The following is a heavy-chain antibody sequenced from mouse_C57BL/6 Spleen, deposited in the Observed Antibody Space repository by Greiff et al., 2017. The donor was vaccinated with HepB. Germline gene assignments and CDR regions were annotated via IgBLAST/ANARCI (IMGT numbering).Heavy chain of an antibody. CDR3: ARKYGNYCDFDV. CDR1: EYEFPSHD. V-gene: IGHV5-2*03. CDR2: INSDGGST. J-gene: IGHJ1*03. Sequence: EVKLVESGGGLVQPGESLKLSCESTEYEFPSHDMSWVRQTPEKRLELVAAINSDGGSTYYPDTMERRFIISRDNTKKNLYLQMSSLKSEDTAMYYCARKYGNYCDFDVWGTGTTVTVSS. D-gene: IGHD2-1*01.